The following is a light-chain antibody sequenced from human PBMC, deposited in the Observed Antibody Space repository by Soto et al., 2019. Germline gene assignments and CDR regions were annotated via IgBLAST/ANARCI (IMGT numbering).Light chain of an antibody. CDR1: QSVRDN. CDR3: QHYNFWPHT. CDR2: RAS. J-gene: IGKJ2*01. V-gene: IGKV3-15*01. Sequence: EILLTQSPATLAVSPGEGATLSCRASQSVRDNLAWYQQKPGQAPRLLIYRASTRATGVPARFSGSGSGTEFTLTISSLQSEDVSFYFCQHYNFWPHTFGQGTKLEI.